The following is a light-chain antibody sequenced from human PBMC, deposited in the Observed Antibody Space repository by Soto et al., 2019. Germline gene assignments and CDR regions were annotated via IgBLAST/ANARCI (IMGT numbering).Light chain of an antibody. J-gene: IGKJ2*01. V-gene: IGKV3-11*01. Sequence: EIVLTQSPVTLSLSPGERATLSCRASHSVSNYVAWYQQKPGQAPRLVIYDASTRAVGIPPRFSGSGSGTDFTLTISSLEPEDFAVYYCQQRSNWQYTFGLGTRLEIK. CDR2: DAS. CDR3: QQRSNWQYT. CDR1: HSVSNY.